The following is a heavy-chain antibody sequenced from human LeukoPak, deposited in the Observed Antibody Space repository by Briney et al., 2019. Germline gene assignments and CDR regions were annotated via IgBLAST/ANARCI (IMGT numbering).Heavy chain of an antibody. J-gene: IGHJ4*02. D-gene: IGHD6-19*01. CDR2: ISSSSSYI. CDR3: ARDMIAEAGYDY. Sequence: GGSLRLSCAASGFTFSSYSMNWVRQAPGKGLEWVSSISSSSSYIYYADSVKGRFTISRDNAENSLYLQMNSLRAEDTAVYYCARDMIAEAGYDYWGQGTLVTVSS. V-gene: IGHV3-21*01. CDR1: GFTFSSYS.